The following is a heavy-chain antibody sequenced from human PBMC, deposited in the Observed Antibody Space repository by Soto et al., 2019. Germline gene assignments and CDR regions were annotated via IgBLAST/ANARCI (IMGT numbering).Heavy chain of an antibody. D-gene: IGHD6-25*01. CDR3: ARGRARRHYGMDV. J-gene: IGHJ6*02. Sequence: SETLSLTCAVYGGSFSGYYWSWIRQPPGKGLGWIGEINHSGSTNYNPSLKSRVTISVDTSKNQFSLKLSSVTAADTAVYYCARGRARRHYGMDVWGQGTTVTVSS. CDR1: GGSFSGYY. V-gene: IGHV4-34*01. CDR2: INHSGST.